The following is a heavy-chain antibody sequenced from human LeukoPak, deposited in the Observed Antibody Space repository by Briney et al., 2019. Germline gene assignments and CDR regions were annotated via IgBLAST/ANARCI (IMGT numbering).Heavy chain of an antibody. CDR3: ARDLVDYYGSGFDY. CDR2: LNWNGGTT. J-gene: IGHJ4*02. D-gene: IGHD3-10*01. Sequence: GGSLRLSCAASGFPFDEYGMSWVRQAPGKGLEWVSGLNWNGGTTGYADSVKGRFTISRDNAKNSLFLHMTSLRADDPAVYFCARDLVDYYGSGFDYWGQGTLVIVSS. CDR1: GFPFDEYG. V-gene: IGHV3-20*04.